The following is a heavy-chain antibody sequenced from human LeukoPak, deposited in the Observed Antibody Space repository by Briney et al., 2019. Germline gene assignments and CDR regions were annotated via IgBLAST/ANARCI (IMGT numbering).Heavy chain of an antibody. V-gene: IGHV4-39*07. CDR1: GGSISGTSYY. D-gene: IGHD1-26*01. Sequence: SETLSLTCTVSGGSISGTSYYWGWIRQPPGKGLEWIGCLYYSGSTYYNPSLKSRLTISVDTSKNQFSLKLSSVTAADTAVYYCARHGAETVGATDYFDYWGQGTLVTVSS. CDR3: ARHGAETVGATDYFDY. CDR2: LYYSGST. J-gene: IGHJ4*02.